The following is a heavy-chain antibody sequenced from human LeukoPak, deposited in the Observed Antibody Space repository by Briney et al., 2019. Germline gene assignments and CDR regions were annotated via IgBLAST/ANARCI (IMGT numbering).Heavy chain of an antibody. CDR2: INTKTGNP. Sequence: ASVKVSCKASGYTFTSYAMNWVRQAPGQGLEWMGWINTKTGNPTYAQGFTGRFVFSLDTSVSTAYLQISSLKAEDTAVYYCARGDYCSGGSCYPYYFDYWGQGTLVTVSS. V-gene: IGHV7-4-1*02. J-gene: IGHJ4*02. CDR1: GYTFTSYA. CDR3: ARGDYCSGGSCYPYYFDY. D-gene: IGHD2-15*01.